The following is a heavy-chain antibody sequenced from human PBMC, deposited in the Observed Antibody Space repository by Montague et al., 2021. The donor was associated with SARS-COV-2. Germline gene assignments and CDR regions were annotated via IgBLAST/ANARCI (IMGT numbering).Heavy chain of an antibody. J-gene: IGHJ3*02. CDR2: IYPGDDDT. V-gene: IGHV5-51*07. Sequence: QPGAEVKKAGESLKISCMGSGYAFGMHWIGWVHQKPGKGLEWMGIIYPGDDDTKYSPAFQGQVTISADRSTKTAYLQWSSLKSSDTGMYFCARIATDITGLFDIWGKGTMVLVS. CDR1: GYAFGMHW. D-gene: IGHD1-14*01. CDR3: ARIATDITGLFDI.